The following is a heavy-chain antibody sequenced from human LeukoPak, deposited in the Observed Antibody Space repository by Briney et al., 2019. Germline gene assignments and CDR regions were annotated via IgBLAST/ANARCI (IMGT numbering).Heavy chain of an antibody. CDR1: GFTFSNYW. D-gene: IGHD3-10*01. J-gene: IGHJ4*02. Sequence: GSLRLSCAASGFTFSNYWMHWVRQAPGKGLVWVSRINTDGSSTSYADSVKGRFTISRDNAKNTLYLQMKSLRAEDTAEYYCARDGTTMVRGVIITEPLDYWGQGTLVTVSS. CDR2: INTDGSST. V-gene: IGHV3-74*01. CDR3: ARDGTTMVRGVIITEPLDY.